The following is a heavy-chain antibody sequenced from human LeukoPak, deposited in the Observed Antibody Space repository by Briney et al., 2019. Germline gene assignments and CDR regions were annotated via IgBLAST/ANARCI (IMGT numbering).Heavy chain of an antibody. CDR3: ANKLTGTLFDY. J-gene: IGHJ4*02. D-gene: IGHD7-27*01. CDR1: GFTFSSQA. V-gene: IGHV3-23*01. Sequence: PGGSLRLSCAASGFTFSSQAISWVRLAPGKGLEWVSDISGSGGSTYYADSVKGRFTISRDNSKNTLYLQMNSLRAEDTAVYYCANKLTGTLFDYWGQGTLVTVSS. CDR2: ISGSGGST.